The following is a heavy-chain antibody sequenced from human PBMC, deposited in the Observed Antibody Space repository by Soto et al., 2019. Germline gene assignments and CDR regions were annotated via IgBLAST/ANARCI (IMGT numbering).Heavy chain of an antibody. V-gene: IGHV3-33*01. CDR1: GFTFSSYG. CDR2: IWYDGSNK. D-gene: IGHD4-17*01. CDR3: ARDRGLLRAVYGELDY. J-gene: IGHJ4*02. Sequence: QPGVSLRLSCAASGFTFSSYGMHWFRQAPGKGLEWVAVIWYDGSNKYYADSVKGRFTISRDNSKNTLYLQMNSLRAEDTAVYYCARDRGLLRAVYGELDYWGQGTLVTVSS.